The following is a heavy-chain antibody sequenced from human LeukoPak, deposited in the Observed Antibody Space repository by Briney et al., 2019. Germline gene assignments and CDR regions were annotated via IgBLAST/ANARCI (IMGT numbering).Heavy chain of an antibody. D-gene: IGHD3-10*02. CDR2: ISRSSGYI. V-gene: IGHV3-21*01. CDR3: AELGITMIGGV. Sequence: GGSLRLSCAASGFTFSGYSMNWVRQAPGEGLEWVSSISRSSGYIYYADSVKGRFTISRDNARKSLYLQLNSLRAEDTAVYYCAELGITMIGGVWGKGTTVTISS. CDR1: GFTFSGYS. J-gene: IGHJ6*04.